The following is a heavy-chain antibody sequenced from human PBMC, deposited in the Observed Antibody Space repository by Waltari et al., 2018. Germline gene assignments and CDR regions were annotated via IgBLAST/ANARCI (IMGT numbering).Heavy chain of an antibody. CDR1: GGSFSENY. J-gene: IGHJ4*02. Sequence: QVQLQQWGEGLLKPSATLSLSCAWNGGSFSENYYSWVRQAPGKGLEWIGEINYSGNTKYNPSLGSRVTISVDTSKSQFSLEMRSMTAADTAIFYCARHRGGSNGIDYWGQGTLVTVSS. D-gene: IGHD2-8*01. V-gene: IGHV4-34*01. CDR3: ARHRGGSNGIDY. CDR2: INYSGNT.